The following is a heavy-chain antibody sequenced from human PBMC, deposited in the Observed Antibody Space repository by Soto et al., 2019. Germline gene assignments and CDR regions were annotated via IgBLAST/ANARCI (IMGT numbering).Heavy chain of an antibody. CDR1: GFTFSTYD. Sequence: EVQLVESGGGLVQPGGSLRLSCAASGFTFSTYDMHWVRQPAGKGLQWVSTIGPGGDTYYPGSVKDRFTISRENAKNSLFLQMHSLRDGDTAVFYCARGPTEFLCFGKGYFDLWGRGTLVTVSS. V-gene: IGHV3-13*04. J-gene: IGHJ2*01. CDR3: ARGPTEFLCFGKGYFDL. D-gene: IGHD3-10*01. CDR2: IGPGGDT.